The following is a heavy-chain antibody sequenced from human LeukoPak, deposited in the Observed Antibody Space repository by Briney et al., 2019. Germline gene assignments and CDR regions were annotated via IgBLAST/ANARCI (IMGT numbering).Heavy chain of an antibody. D-gene: IGHD2-2*01. CDR2: ISYDGSNK. CDR1: GFTFSSYA. V-gene: IGHV3-30-3*01. J-gene: IGHJ6*02. CDR3: ARDEKCSSTSCYRYYYYGMDV. Sequence: GGSLRLSCAASGFTFSSYAMHWVRQAPGKGLEWVAVISYDGSNKYYADSVKGRFTISRDNSKNTLYLQMNSPRAEDTAVYYCARDEKCSSTSCYRYYYYGMDVWGQGTTVTVSS.